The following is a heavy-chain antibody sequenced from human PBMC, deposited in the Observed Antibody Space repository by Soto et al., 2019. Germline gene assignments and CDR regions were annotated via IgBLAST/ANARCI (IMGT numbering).Heavy chain of an antibody. V-gene: IGHV4-59*01. D-gene: IGHD5-12*01. CDR2: IYYSGRT. CDR1: GGAMYAYY. Sequence: LPLTCTVSGGAMYAYYWSWIRQPPGKGLEWIGDIYYSGRTNYNPFLKSRVTISVDTSKSQFSLSLRSVTAADTAVYYCARGGHDFAFDYWGHGGLVTVTS. CDR3: ARGGHDFAFDY. J-gene: IGHJ4*01.